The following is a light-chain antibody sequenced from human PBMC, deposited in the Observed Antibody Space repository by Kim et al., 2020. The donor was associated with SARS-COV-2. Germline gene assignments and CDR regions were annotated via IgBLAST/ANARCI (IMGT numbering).Light chain of an antibody. V-gene: IGLV6-57*03. CDR3: QSYNRSNVV. Sequence: RTVTISDTRRSCSSDKNDVQWYQQRPGGVPTTVIYEDDQRPSGVSDRFSGSIDNSSNSASLTISGLKTEDEADYYCQSYNRSNVVFGGGTKVTVL. CDR2: EDD. CDR1: SCSSDKND. J-gene: IGLJ2*01.